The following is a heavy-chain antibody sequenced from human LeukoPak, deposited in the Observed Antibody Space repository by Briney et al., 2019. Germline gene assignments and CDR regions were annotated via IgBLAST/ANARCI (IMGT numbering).Heavy chain of an antibody. CDR3: ARDRGAFSGSYDLDY. D-gene: IGHD1-26*01. J-gene: IGHJ4*02. CDR1: GYTFTSYG. V-gene: IGHV1-18*01. CDR2: ISAYNGNT. Sequence: ASVKVSCKASGYTFTSYGISWVRQDPGQGLEWMGWISAYNGNTNYAQKLQGRVTMTTDTSTSTAYMELRSLRSDDTAMYYCARDRGAFSGSYDLDYWGQGTLVTVSS.